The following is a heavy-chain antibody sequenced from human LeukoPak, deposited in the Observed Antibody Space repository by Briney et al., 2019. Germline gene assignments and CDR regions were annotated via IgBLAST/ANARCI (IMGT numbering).Heavy chain of an antibody. CDR3: ASCSYYYFYMDV. D-gene: IGHD2-21*01. Sequence: SETLSLTCTVSGGSISSSDYYWGWTRQPPGKGLEWIGSIYYSGSTYYNPSLKSRVTISVDTSKNQFSLKLSSVTAADTAVYFCASCSYYYFYMDVWGKGTTVTVSS. J-gene: IGHJ6*03. V-gene: IGHV4-39*01. CDR2: IYYSGST. CDR1: GGSISSSDYY.